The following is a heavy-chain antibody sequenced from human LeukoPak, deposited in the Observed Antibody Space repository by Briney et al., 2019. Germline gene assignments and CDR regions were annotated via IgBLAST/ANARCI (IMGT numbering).Heavy chain of an antibody. CDR3: AKRAAYSNEPRLDY. Sequence: PGGSLRLSCAASGFSFSSYAMSWVRQAPGKGLEWVSAIGVRGTAYYAYSVKGRFTISRDHSKSTLYLQMNSLRAEDTAVYYCAKRAAYSNEPRLDYWGQGTLVTVSS. CDR1: GFSFSSYA. D-gene: IGHD3-10*01. V-gene: IGHV3-23*01. J-gene: IGHJ4*02. CDR2: IGVRGTA.